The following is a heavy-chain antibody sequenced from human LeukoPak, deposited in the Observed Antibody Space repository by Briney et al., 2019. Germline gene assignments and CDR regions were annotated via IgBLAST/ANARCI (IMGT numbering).Heavy chain of an antibody. J-gene: IGHJ4*02. D-gene: IGHD3-22*01. Sequence: GASVKVSCKASGGTFSSYAISWVRQAPGQGLEWMGRIIPILGIANYAQKFQGRVTITADKSTSTAYMELSSLRSEDTAVYYCARMYHSSGLIGYFDYWGQGTLVTVSS. CDR3: ARMYHSSGLIGYFDY. CDR2: IIPILGIA. V-gene: IGHV1-69*04. CDR1: GGTFSSYA.